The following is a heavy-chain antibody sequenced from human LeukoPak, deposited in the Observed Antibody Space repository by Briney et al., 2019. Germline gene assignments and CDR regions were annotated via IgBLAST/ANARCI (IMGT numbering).Heavy chain of an antibody. J-gene: IGHJ4*02. CDR2: INSDGSRT. CDR3: AKVLGGLWPGIDY. CDR1: GFTFSTHS. Sequence: GGSLRLSCTASGFTFSTHSMHWVRQAPGKGPGWVSRINSDGSRTRYEDSVTGRFTISRDNAKNTVYLQMNSLRAEDTAVYYCAKVLGGLWPGIDYWGQGTVVTVSS. D-gene: IGHD2-15*01. V-gene: IGHV3-74*01.